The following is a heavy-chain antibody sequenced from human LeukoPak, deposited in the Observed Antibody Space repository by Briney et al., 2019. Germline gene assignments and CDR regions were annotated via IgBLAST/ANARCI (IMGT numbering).Heavy chain of an antibody. Sequence: SGPALVKPTQTPTLTCTFSGFSLSTGGLSVGWIRQPPGKALEWLAPIFWDGDKRYNPSLKTRLTISKDTSKKQVFLTVTDMDPLDTATYFCAHRQPAAVDRWFDTWGQGTLVTVSS. V-gene: IGHV2-5*02. CDR2: IFWDGDK. CDR1: GFSLSTGGLS. D-gene: IGHD6-13*01. CDR3: AHRQPAAVDRWFDT. J-gene: IGHJ5*02.